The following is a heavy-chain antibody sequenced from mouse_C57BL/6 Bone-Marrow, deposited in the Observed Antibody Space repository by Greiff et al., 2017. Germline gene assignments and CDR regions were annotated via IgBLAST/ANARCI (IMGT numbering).Heavy chain of an antibody. D-gene: IGHD1-3*01. V-gene: IGHV1-64*01. CDR2: IHPNSGST. Sequence: QVQLQQPGAELVRPGASVKLSCKASGYTFTSYWMHWVKQRPGQGLEWIGMIHPNSGSTNYTEKFKSKATLTVDKSSSTAYMQRSSRTSEDSAVEYCGRETTKGNYCDYWGQGTTLTVSS. J-gene: IGHJ2*01. CDR1: GYTFTSYW. CDR3: GRETTKGNYCDY.